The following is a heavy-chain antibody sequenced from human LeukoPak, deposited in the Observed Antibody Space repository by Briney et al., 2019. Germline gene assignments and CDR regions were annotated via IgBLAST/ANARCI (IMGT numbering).Heavy chain of an antibody. CDR2: IKNEIDGGTT. Sequence: PGGSLRLSCAASGFTFTDAWMSWVRQAPGKGLEWVARIKNEIDGGTTDYAASVKDRFTISRDDSKSTLYLQMNSLKIEDTAVYYCGRGMAVAVWGQGTLVTVSS. D-gene: IGHD6-19*01. V-gene: IGHV3-15*01. CDR3: GRGMAVAV. CDR1: GFTFTDAW. J-gene: IGHJ4*02.